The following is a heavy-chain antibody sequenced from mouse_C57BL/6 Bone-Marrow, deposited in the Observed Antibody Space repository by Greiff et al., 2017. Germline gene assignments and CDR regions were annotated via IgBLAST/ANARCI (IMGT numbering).Heavy chain of an antibody. D-gene: IGHD3-1*01. V-gene: IGHV1-82*01. Sequence: QVQLQQSGPELVKPGASVKISCKASGYAFSSSWMNWVKQRPGKGLEWIGRIYPGDGDTNYNGKFKGKATLTADKSSSTAYMQLSSLTSEDSAVYFCARRATDGDYAMDYWGQGTSVTVSS. CDR1: GYAFSSSW. CDR2: IYPGDGDT. CDR3: ARRATDGDYAMDY. J-gene: IGHJ4*01.